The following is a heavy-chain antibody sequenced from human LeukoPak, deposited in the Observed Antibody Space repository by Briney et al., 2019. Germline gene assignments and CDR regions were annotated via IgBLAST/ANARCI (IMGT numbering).Heavy chain of an antibody. CDR3: ASTTYGEYGDYFDY. J-gene: IGHJ4*02. CDR2: IYYSGST. D-gene: IGHD3-10*01. Sequence: SETLSLTCTVSGGSISSYYWSWIRQPPGKGLEWLGYIYYSGSTNYNPSLKSRVTISVYTSKNQFSLKLSSVTAADTAVYYCASTTYGEYGDYFDYCGQGTLVTVSS. CDR1: GGSISSYY. V-gene: IGHV4-59*01.